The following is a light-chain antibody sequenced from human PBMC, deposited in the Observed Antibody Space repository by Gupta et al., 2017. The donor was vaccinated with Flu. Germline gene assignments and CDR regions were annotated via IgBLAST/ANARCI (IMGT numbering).Light chain of an antibody. CDR1: TSRIGTNY. J-gene: IGLJ3*02. CDR3: GTWDGSLNVGV. Sequence: STSRIGTNYVCWYQQFPGTAPKLLIYDNDVRPSGIPDRFSGSKSGTSSSLAISGLQTADEAAYYCGTWDGSLNVGVFGGGTKLIVL. V-gene: IGLV1-51*01. CDR2: DND.